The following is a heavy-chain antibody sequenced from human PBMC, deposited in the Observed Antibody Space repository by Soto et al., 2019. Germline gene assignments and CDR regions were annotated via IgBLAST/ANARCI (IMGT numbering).Heavy chain of an antibody. D-gene: IGHD6-13*01. J-gene: IGHJ6*02. CDR1: VYSFTSYW. Sequence: PGESLKISCMGSVYSFTSYWIIWVRQMPVKGLEWMGRIEPSDSYTNYSPSFQGHVTISADKSISTAYLQWSSLKASDTAMYYCAREQLGTYYYYGMDVWGQGTTVTVSS. V-gene: IGHV5-10-1*01. CDR2: IEPSDSYT. CDR3: AREQLGTYYYYGMDV.